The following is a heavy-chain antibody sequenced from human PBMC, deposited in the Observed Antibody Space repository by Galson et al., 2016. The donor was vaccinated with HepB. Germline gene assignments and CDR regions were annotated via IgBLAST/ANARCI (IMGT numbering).Heavy chain of an antibody. Sequence: SVKVSCKASGYPFINYYIYWVRQAPGQGLEWMGAIIPRGGSTTYPEKFQDRVTMTGDTSTSTLYMELSGLRPDDTAVYFCARRFAAADVPGAFDIWGQGTMVTVSS. V-gene: IGHV1-46*01. D-gene: IGHD6-13*01. CDR1: GYPFINYY. CDR2: IIPRGGST. CDR3: ARRFAAADVPGAFDI. J-gene: IGHJ3*02.